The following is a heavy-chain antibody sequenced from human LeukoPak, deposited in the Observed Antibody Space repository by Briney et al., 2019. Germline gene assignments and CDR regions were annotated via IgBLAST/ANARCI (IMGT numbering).Heavy chain of an antibody. CDR3: AKGGYSSGWTDFDY. V-gene: IGHV3-30*18. CDR1: GFTFSSYG. D-gene: IGHD6-19*01. CDR2: ISYDGSNK. Sequence: GGSLRLSCAASGFTFSSYGMHWVRQAPGKGLEWVAVISYDGSNKYYADSVKGRFTISRDNSKNTLYLQMNSLRAEDTDVYYCAKGGYSSGWTDFDYWGQGTLVTVSS. J-gene: IGHJ4*02.